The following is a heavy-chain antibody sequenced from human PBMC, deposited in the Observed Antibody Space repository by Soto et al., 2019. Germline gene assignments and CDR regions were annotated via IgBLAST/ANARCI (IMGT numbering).Heavy chain of an antibody. Sequence: ASVNVSYKDSGHTFSSYYVHWVRQAPGQGLEWRGWLNRNGGGQHYEQTIQGRSSMTRDTFLIAVYMDLRSLRLDDMAVYFCARDYVGDDLSVTSGECGRFWGHGTLVTVSS. J-gene: IGHJ4*01. CDR2: LNRNGGGQ. CDR3: ARDYVGDDLSVTSGECGRF. CDR1: GHTFSSYY. V-gene: IGHV1-2*02. D-gene: IGHD1-26*01.